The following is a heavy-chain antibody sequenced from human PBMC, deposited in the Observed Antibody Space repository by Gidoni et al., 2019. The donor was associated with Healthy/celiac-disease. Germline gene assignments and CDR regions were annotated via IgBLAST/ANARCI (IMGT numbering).Heavy chain of an antibody. Sequence: EVQLVESGGGLVQPGGSLRLPCAASGFTFSSYSMNWVRQAPGKGVEWVSSISSSSSYIYCADSVKGRFTISRDNAKNSRYLQMNSLRAEDTAVYYCARGGIAAAGVDYWGQGTLVTVSS. D-gene: IGHD6-13*01. CDR1: GFTFSSYS. V-gene: IGHV3-21*01. J-gene: IGHJ4*02. CDR3: ARGGIAAAGVDY. CDR2: ISSSSSYI.